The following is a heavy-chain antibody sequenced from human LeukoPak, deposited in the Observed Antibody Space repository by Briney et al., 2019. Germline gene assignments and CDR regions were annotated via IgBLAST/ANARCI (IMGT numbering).Heavy chain of an antibody. CDR2: VYHRGTT. CDR1: GASISSYY. D-gene: IGHD1-14*01. J-gene: IGHJ4*02. Sequence: SETVSLTCTVSGASISSYYWAWIRQPPGKGLEWTGSVYHRGTTYYNPSLKSRVTIFEDTSKNHVSLRLTSVTAADTGVYYCARDLAGNTAEFDYWGQGTPVIVSS. V-gene: IGHV4-39*02. CDR3: ARDLAGNTAEFDY.